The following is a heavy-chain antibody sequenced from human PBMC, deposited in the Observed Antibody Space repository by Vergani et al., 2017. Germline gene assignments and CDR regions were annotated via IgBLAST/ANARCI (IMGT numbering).Heavy chain of an antibody. CDR2: ISYDGSNK. CDR3: AKDPDDYGDFPLMEY. Sequence: QVQLVESGGGVVQPGRSLRLSCAASGFTFSSYGMHWVRQAPGKGLEWVAVISYDGSNKYYADSVKGRFTISRDNSKNTLYLQMNSLRAEDMAVYYCAKDPDDYGDFPLMEYWGQGTLVTVSS. D-gene: IGHD4-17*01. J-gene: IGHJ4*02. V-gene: IGHV3-30*18. CDR1: GFTFSSYG.